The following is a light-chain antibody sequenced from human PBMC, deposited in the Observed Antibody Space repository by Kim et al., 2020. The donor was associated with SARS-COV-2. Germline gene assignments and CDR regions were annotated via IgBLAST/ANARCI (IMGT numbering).Light chain of an antibody. CDR2: DDS. CDR3: QVWDSSSDHWV. V-gene: IGLV3-21*03. Sequence: APGKTARIAWGGNNIGSKSVHWYQQKPGQAPVLVIYDDSDRPSGIPERFSGSNSGNTATLTISGVEAGDEADYYCQVWDSSSDHWVFGGGTQLTVL. CDR1: NIGSKS. J-gene: IGLJ3*02.